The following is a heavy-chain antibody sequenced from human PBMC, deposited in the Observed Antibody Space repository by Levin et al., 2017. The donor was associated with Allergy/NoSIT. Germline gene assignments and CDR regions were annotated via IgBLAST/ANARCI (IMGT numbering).Heavy chain of an antibody. D-gene: IGHD2-21*02. CDR3: ARLTADYYFSLDL. V-gene: IGHV1-18*01. CDR1: GYDFTTYG. Sequence: ASVKVSCKASGYDFTTYGITWVRQAPGQGLEWLGWIAAYNGKTSYPQNLQDRVTVTMDTTTRTAFLELRSLRSDDTAVYYCARLTADYYFSLDLWVQGTPVTVSS. CDR2: IAAYNGKT. J-gene: IGHJ6*02.